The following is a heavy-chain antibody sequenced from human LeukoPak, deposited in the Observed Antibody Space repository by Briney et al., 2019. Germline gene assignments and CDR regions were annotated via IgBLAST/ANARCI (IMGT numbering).Heavy chain of an antibody. V-gene: IGHV4-39*07. J-gene: IGHJ6*03. D-gene: IGHD3-9*01. Sequence: PSETLSLTCTVSGGSISGSSLYWSWIRQPPGKGLEWIGSISYSGTTYYNPSLKSRVTISVDTSKNQFSLKLSSVTAADTAVYYCARDLLTGFGYYMDVWGKGTTVTISS. CDR3: ARDLLTGFGYYMDV. CDR1: GGSISGSSLY. CDR2: ISYSGTT.